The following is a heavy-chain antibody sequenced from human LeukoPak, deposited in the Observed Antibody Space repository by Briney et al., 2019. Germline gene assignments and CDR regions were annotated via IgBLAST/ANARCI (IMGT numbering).Heavy chain of an antibody. D-gene: IGHD3-22*01. J-gene: IGHJ4*02. CDR1: GFTFSSYE. CDR3: ARVAAWDSSGYLFDY. Sequence: AGGSLRLSCAASGFTFSSYEMNWVRHAPGKGLVWVSRINNDGSSTIYADPVKGRFTISRENAKNTLYLQMNSLRAGDSAVYYCARVAAWDSSGYLFDYWGQGTLVTVSS. V-gene: IGHV3-74*01. CDR2: INNDGSST.